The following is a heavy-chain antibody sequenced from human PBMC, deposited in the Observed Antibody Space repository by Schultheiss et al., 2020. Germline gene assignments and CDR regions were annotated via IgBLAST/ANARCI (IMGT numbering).Heavy chain of an antibody. CDR3: ASSDCVGVCYFDY. D-gene: IGHD2-21*02. Sequence: GGSLSLSCAASGFTFSRYWMSWVRQAPGKGLEWVANIKQDGSEKDYVDSVKGRFTISRDNVKNSLYVEMNSLRAEDTAVDYCASSDCVGVCYFDYWGQGTLVIVSS. V-gene: IGHV3-7*01. J-gene: IGHJ4*02. CDR1: GFTFSRYW. CDR2: IKQDGSEK.